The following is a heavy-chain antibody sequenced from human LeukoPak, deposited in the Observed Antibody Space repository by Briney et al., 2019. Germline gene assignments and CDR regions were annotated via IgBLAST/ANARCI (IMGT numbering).Heavy chain of an antibody. Sequence: GGSLRLSCAASGFPFSDYVMHWVRQAPGKGLEWVSVISYDGNNKYYADSVKGRFTSSRDNSKNTLYLQMNSLESEDTAVYYCAKDRWGAVASFDYWGQGTLVTVSS. D-gene: IGHD6-19*01. CDR2: ISYDGNNK. CDR1: GFPFSDYV. J-gene: IGHJ4*02. V-gene: IGHV3-30*02. CDR3: AKDRWGAVASFDY.